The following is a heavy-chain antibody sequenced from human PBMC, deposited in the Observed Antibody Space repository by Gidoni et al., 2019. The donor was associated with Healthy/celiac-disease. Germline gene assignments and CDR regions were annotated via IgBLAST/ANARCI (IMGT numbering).Heavy chain of an antibody. J-gene: IGHJ6*02. CDR2: IYSGGST. CDR1: GFTVSSNY. V-gene: IGHV3-66*02. CDR3: ARERGSSGNYYYGMDG. Sequence: EVQLVESGGGLVQPGGSLRLSCAASGFTVSSNYMSWVRQAPGKGLEWVSVIYSGGSTYYADSVKGRFTISRDNSKNTLYLQMNSLRAEDTAVYYCARERGSSGNYYYGMDGWGQGTTVTVSS. D-gene: IGHD2-15*01.